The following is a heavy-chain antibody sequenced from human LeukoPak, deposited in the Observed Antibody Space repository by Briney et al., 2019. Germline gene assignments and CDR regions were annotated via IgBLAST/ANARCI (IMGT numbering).Heavy chain of an antibody. CDR2: IKQDGSQT. V-gene: IGHV3-7*01. Sequence: GGPLRLSCTASGFTFSNYWMTWVRQAPGKGLEWVANIKQDGSQTYFVDSVRGRFSISRDNAKNSVYLEANSLRAEDTAVYYCVRDTGGSGSYPDYWGQGTLVTVSA. CDR3: VRDTGGSGSYPDY. J-gene: IGHJ4*02. CDR1: GFTFSNYW. D-gene: IGHD1-26*01.